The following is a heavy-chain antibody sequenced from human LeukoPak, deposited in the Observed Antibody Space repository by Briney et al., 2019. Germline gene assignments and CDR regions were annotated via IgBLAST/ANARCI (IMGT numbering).Heavy chain of an antibody. CDR2: ISAYNGNT. D-gene: IGHD3-22*01. CDR3: ATYDKSFPIDY. J-gene: IGHJ4*02. Sequence: ASVKVSCKTSGYTFTSYGIDWVRQAPGQGLEWMGWISAYNGNTNYAQKLQDRVTLTTDASTRTAYMELRSLTSDDTAVYYCATYDKSFPIDYWGQGTLVTVSS. CDR1: GYTFTSYG. V-gene: IGHV1-18*01.